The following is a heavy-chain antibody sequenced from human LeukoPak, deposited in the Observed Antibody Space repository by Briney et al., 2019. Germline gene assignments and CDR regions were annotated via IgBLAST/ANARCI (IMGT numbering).Heavy chain of an antibody. J-gene: IGHJ4*02. Sequence: LPGGSLRLSCAASGFTFTSYSMNWVRQAPGKGLEWVSAISGSGGSTYYADSVKGRFTISRDNSKNTLYLQMNSLRAEDTAVYYCAKGDEAVAVFDYWGQGTLVTVSS. D-gene: IGHD6-19*01. CDR2: ISGSGGST. CDR1: GFTFTSYS. V-gene: IGHV3-23*01. CDR3: AKGDEAVAVFDY.